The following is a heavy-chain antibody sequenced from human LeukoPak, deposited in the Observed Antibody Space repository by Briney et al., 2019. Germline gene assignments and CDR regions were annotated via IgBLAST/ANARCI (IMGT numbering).Heavy chain of an antibody. CDR3: AKDHSYYDILTGYPDY. CDR1: GFTFGSYG. V-gene: IGHV3-30*02. D-gene: IGHD3-9*01. J-gene: IGHJ4*02. CDR2: IRYDGGNK. Sequence: GGSLRLSCAASGFTFGSYGMRWVRQAPGKGLGWVAFIRYDGGNKYYADSVKGRFTISRDNSKNTLYLQMNSLRAEETAVYYCAKDHSYYDILTGYPDYWGQGTLVTVSS.